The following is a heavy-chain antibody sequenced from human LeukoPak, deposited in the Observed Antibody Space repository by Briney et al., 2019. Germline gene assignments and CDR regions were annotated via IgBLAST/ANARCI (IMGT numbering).Heavy chain of an antibody. CDR2: IIPIFGTA. CDR3: ARSRQLLYYYYYYMDV. D-gene: IGHD2-2*01. Sequence: SVKVSCKASGGTLSSYAISWVRQAPGQGLEWMGGIIPIFGTANYAQKFQGRVTITTDESTSTAYMELSSLRSEDTAVYYCARSRQLLYYYYYYMDVWGKGTTVTVSS. CDR1: GGTLSSYA. J-gene: IGHJ6*03. V-gene: IGHV1-69*05.